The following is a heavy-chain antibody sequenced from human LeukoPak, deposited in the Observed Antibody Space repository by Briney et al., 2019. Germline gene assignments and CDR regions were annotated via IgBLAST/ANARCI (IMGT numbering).Heavy chain of an antibody. D-gene: IGHD5-18*01. V-gene: IGHV4-39*01. J-gene: IGHJ4*02. Sequence: SETLSLTCTVSGGSISSSSYYWGWIRQPPGKGLEWIGSIYYSGSTYYNPSLKSRVTISVDTSKNQFSLKLSSVTAADTAVYYCARTKTGDTAMVYFDYWGQGTLVTVSS. CDR2: IYYSGST. CDR1: GGSISSSSYY. CDR3: ARTKTGDTAMVYFDY.